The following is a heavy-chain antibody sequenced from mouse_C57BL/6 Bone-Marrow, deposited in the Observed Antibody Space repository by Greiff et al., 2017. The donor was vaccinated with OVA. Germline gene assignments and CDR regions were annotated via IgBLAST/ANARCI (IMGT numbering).Heavy chain of an antibody. J-gene: IGHJ1*03. V-gene: IGHV2-5*01. D-gene: IGHD2-4*01. Sequence: QVQLKESGPGLVQPSQSLSITCTVSGFSFTSYGVHWVRQSPGKGLEWLGVIWRGGSTDYNAAFMSRMSITKDNSKSQVFYKMNSLQADDTAICYCAKKGVYYDYDYWYFDVWGTGTTVTVSS. CDR3: AKKGVYYDYDYWYFDV. CDR1: GFSFTSYG. CDR2: IWRGGST.